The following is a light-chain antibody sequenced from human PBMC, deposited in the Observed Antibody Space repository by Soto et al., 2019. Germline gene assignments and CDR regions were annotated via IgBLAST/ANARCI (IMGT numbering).Light chain of an antibody. CDR3: QQYGTSEII. V-gene: IGKV3-20*01. Sequence: SVLTQSPGTLSLSPGEKATLSCRASQTLSNSFIAWYQQKPGQAPRLLIYDTSSRATGVPDRYSASGSGTDFTLTISRLEPEDFAVFFCQQYGTSEIIFGQGTRPEIK. CDR2: DTS. CDR1: QTLSNSF. J-gene: IGKJ5*01.